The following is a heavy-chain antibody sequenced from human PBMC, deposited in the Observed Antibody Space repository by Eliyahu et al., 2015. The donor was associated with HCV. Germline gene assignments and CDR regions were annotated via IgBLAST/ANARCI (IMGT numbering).Heavy chain of an antibody. CDR3: AKDLEIRAVALDAFDI. CDR1: GFTFDDYA. V-gene: IGHV3-9*01. J-gene: IGHJ3*02. D-gene: IGHD6-25*01. Sequence: EVQLVESGGGLVQPGRSLRLSCAASGFTFDDYAMHWVRQAPGKGLEWVSGISWNSGSIGYADSVKGRFTISRDNAKNSLYLQMNSLRAEDTALYYCAKDLEIRAVALDAFDIWGQGTMVTVSS. CDR2: ISWNSGSI.